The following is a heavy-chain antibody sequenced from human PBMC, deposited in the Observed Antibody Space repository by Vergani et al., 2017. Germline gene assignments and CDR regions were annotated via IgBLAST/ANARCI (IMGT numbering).Heavy chain of an antibody. J-gene: IGHJ4*02. V-gene: IGHV4-61*02. D-gene: IGHD3-22*01. CDR2: IHTSGST. CDR3: ARGSCLRCSCYKPLLDY. Sequence: QVQLQESGPGLVKPSQTLSLTCTVSGGSINSHNYYWSWIRQPAGKGLEWIGRIHTSGSTNYNPSLKSRVTMSEDTSKNQFSLNLTSVTAADTAVYFCARGSCLRCSCYKPLLDYWGQGILVTVSS. CDR1: GGSINSHNYY.